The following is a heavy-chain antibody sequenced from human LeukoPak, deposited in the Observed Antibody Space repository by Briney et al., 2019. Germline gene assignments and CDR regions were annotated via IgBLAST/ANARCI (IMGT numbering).Heavy chain of an antibody. J-gene: IGHJ4*02. V-gene: IGHV3-9*01. Sequence: PGGSLRLSCAASGFTFDDYAMHWVRQAPGKGLEWVSGISWNSGSIGYAGSVKGRFTISRDNAKNSLYLQMNSLRAEDTALYYCAKDRAYYYDSSGYYFDYWGQGTLVTVSS. CDR2: ISWNSGSI. D-gene: IGHD3-22*01. CDR1: GFTFDDYA. CDR3: AKDRAYYYDSSGYYFDY.